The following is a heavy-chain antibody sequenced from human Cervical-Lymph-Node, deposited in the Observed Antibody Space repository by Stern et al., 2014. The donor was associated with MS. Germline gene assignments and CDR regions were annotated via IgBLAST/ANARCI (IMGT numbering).Heavy chain of an antibody. CDR2: ITPILGTT. CDR3: ASSVGELTPEAV. CDR1: GGTFSSYA. Sequence: QVQLVQSGAEVKKPGSSVRVSCKASGGTFSSYAISWVRQAPGQGLEWMGGITPILGTTNYAQKFQGRVTITADDSTSTAYMELSSVRSEDTAVYYCASSVGELTPEAVWGQGTTVTVFS. D-gene: IGHD3-10*01. V-gene: IGHV1-69*01. J-gene: IGHJ6*02.